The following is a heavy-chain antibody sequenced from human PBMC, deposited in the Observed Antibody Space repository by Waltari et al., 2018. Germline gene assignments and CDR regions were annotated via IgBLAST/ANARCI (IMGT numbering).Heavy chain of an antibody. J-gene: IGHJ4*02. CDR2: IKQEGSEK. V-gene: IGHV3-7*01. Sequence: EVQLVESGGGLVQPGGSLRLSCAASGFTFSSYWMSWVRQAPGNGLDWVANIKQEGSEKYYVDSVKGRFTISRDNAKNSLYLQMNSLRAEDTAVYYCARDGRVTRLDYWGQGTLVTVSS. CDR1: GFTFSSYW. D-gene: IGHD2-21*02. CDR3: ARDGRVTRLDY.